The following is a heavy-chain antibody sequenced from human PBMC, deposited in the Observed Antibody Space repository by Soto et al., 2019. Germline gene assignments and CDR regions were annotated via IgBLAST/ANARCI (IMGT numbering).Heavy chain of an antibody. V-gene: IGHV4-4*02. Sequence: PSETLSLTCAVSGGSISSSNWWSWVRQPPGKGLEWIGEIYDSGNTRYNPSLKSRVTISKDTSKNELSLKLNSVTVADTAVYYCATCQLGEYYYAMDIWGQGTTVTVSS. J-gene: IGHJ6*02. CDR3: ATCQLGEYYYAMDI. CDR1: GGSISSSNW. D-gene: IGHD7-27*01. CDR2: IYDSGNT.